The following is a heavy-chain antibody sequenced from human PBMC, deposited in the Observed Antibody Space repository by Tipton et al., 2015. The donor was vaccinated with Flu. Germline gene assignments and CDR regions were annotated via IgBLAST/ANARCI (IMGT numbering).Heavy chain of an antibody. Sequence: TLSLTCTVSGGSIRSYYWSWIRQPPGKGLEWIGYIYYSGSTNYNPSLKSRVTISVDTSKNQFSLKLSSVTAADTAVYYCARVVGAEFRAFDIWGQGTTVTVSS. D-gene: IGHD1-26*01. CDR2: IYYSGST. V-gene: IGHV4-59*01. CDR3: ARVVGAEFRAFDI. CDR1: GGSIRSYY. J-gene: IGHJ3*02.